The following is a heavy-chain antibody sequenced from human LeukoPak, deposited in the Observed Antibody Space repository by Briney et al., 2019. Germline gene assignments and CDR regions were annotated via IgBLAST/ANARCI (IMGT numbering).Heavy chain of an antibody. J-gene: IGHJ3*02. CDR2: IDPNTENP. V-gene: IGHV7-4-1*01. CDR1: GYTFNGYA. CDR3: VRDWFTDGASTLDI. Sequence: ASVKVSCKASGYTFNGYAINWMRQAPGQGFEWLGWIDPNTENPTYAQGFTGRFVFSLDTSLSTAYLEIYSLEAEDTAVYYCVRDWFTDGASTLDIWGQGTTVAVFS. D-gene: IGHD3-16*01.